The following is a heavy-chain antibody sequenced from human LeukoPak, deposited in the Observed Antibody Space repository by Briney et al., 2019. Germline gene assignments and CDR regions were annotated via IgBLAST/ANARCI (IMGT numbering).Heavy chain of an antibody. Sequence: SVKVSCKASGGTSSSYAISWVRQAPGQGLEWMGRIIPILGIANYAQKFQGRVTITADKSTSTAYMELSSLRSEDTAVYYCARGYISYFDYWGQGTLVTVSS. CDR3: ARGYISYFDY. J-gene: IGHJ4*02. CDR1: GGTSSSYA. V-gene: IGHV1-69*04. CDR2: IIPILGIA. D-gene: IGHD5-24*01.